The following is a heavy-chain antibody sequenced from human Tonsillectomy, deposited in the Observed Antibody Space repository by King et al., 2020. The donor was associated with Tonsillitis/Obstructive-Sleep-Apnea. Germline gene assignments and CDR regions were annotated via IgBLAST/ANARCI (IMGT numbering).Heavy chain of an antibody. CDR1: GFTFSSYW. CDR2: INSDGSST. V-gene: IGHV3-74*01. Sequence: VQLVESGGGLVQPGGSLRLSCAASGFTFSSYWMHWVRQAPGKGLVWVSRINSDGSSTSYADSVKGRFTISRDNAKNTLYLQMNSLRAEDTAVYYCASXHRXXXYXXXXXXXGTTVTVSS. CDR3: ASXHRXXXYXXXX. J-gene: IGHJ6*03.